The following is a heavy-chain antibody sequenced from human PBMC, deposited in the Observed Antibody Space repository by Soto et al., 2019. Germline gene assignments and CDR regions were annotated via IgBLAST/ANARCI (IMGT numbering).Heavy chain of an antibody. CDR1: GVTFSNYA. J-gene: IGHJ4*02. CDR2: LSGSGGTT. V-gene: IGHV3-23*01. Sequence: EVQLLESGGGLVQPGWSLRLSCTVSGVTFSNYAMNWVRQAPGKGLEWVSRLSGSGGTTYYADSVKGRFISSRDNSKNTLYLLMNSLRAEDTALYYCAKQRADYGSGADTFYFDSWGQGALVTVSS. CDR3: AKQRADYGSGADTFYFDS. D-gene: IGHD3-10*01.